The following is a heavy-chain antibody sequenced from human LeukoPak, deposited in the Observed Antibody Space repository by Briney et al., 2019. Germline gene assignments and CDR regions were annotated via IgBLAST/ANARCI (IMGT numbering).Heavy chain of an antibody. CDR1: GFTVSSNY. V-gene: IGHV3-66*02. CDR3: ARFLSSGDGYNYGLDY. J-gene: IGHJ4*02. CDR2: IDSGGST. D-gene: IGHD5-24*01. Sequence: GGSLRLSCAASGFTVSSNYMSWVRQAPGKGLEWVSVIDSGGSTYYADSVKGRFTISRDNSKNTLYLQMNSLRAEDTAVYYCARFLSSGDGYNYGLDYWGQGTLVTVSS.